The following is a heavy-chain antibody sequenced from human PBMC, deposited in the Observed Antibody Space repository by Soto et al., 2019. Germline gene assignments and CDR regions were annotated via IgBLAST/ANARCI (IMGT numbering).Heavy chain of an antibody. Sequence: PGGSLRLSCVASGFTLSSYSMNWVRQAPGKGLEWVSSISSSSSYIYYADSVKGRFTISRDNAKNSLYLQMNSLRAEDTAVYYCARDGSKGSGYYDFWSGYYLNWFDPWGQGTLVTVSS. CDR1: GFTLSSYS. J-gene: IGHJ5*02. CDR2: ISSSSSYI. CDR3: ARDGSKGSGYYDFWSGYYLNWFDP. V-gene: IGHV3-21*01. D-gene: IGHD3-3*01.